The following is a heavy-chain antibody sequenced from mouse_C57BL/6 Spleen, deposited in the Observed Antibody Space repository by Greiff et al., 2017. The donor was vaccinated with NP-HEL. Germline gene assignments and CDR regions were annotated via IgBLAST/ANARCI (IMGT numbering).Heavy chain of an antibody. D-gene: IGHD2-4*01. Sequence: QVQLQQPGAELVMPGASVKLSCKASGYTFTSYWMHWVKQRPGQGLEWIGEIDPSDSYTNYNQKFKGKSTLTVDKSSSTAYMQLSSLTSEDSAVYYWARSYGELRGDYYAMDYWGQGTSVTVSS. CDR2: IDPSDSYT. V-gene: IGHV1-69*01. CDR1: GYTFTSYW. CDR3: ARSYGELRGDYYAMDY. J-gene: IGHJ4*01.